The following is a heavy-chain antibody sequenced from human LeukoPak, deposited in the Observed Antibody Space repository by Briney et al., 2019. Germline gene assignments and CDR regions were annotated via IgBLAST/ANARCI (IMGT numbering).Heavy chain of an antibody. J-gene: IGHJ6*02. CDR3: ARSHSTYYDFWSGYFPPTTHRHDYGMDV. D-gene: IGHD3-3*01. CDR2: IYYSGST. CDR1: GGSISSGDYY. Sequence: ASETLSLTCTVSGGSISSGDYYWSWIRQPPGKGLEWIGYIYYSGSTNYNPSLKSRVTISVDTSKNQFSLKLSSVTAADTAVYYCARSHSTYYDFWSGYFPPTTHRHDYGMDVWGQGTTVTVSS. V-gene: IGHV4-61*08.